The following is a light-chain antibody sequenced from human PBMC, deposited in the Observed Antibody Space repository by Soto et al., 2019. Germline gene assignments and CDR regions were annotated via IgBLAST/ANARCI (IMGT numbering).Light chain of an antibody. J-gene: IGKJ3*01. CDR1: QSVRDRY. CDR2: DTS. CDR3: QQFGTSSLVT. Sequence: EIVLTQSPGTLSLSPGERATLSCRASQSVRDRYLAWYQQKPGQAPSLLIYDTSTRATGVPDRFSGSGSGTDFALTISRVEPEDFAVYYCQQFGTSSLVTFGPGTKVDTK. V-gene: IGKV3-20*01.